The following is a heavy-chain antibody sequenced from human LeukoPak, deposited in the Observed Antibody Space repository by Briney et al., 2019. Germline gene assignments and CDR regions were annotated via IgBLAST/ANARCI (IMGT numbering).Heavy chain of an antibody. Sequence: GGSLRLSCAASGFTFSSYSMNWVRQAPGKGLEGVSAISGSGGSTYYADSVKGRFTISRDNSKNTLYLQMNSLRAEDTAVYYCAKDRKRTMVRGVTDAFDIWGQGTMVTVSS. CDR1: GFTFSSYS. CDR3: AKDRKRTMVRGVTDAFDI. D-gene: IGHD3-10*01. J-gene: IGHJ3*02. CDR2: ISGSGGST. V-gene: IGHV3-23*01.